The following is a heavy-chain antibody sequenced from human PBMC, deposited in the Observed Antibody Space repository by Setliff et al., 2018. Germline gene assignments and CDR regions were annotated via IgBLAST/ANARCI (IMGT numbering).Heavy chain of an antibody. V-gene: IGHV3-21*01. CDR1: GFTFSSYS. Sequence: PGGSLRLSCAASGFTFSSYSMNWVRQAPGKGLGWVSSISSSSSYIYYADSVKGRFTISRDNSKNTLYLQMNSRRAEDTAVYYCARDSRARITIFGVVTNWFDPWGQGTLVTVSS. CDR3: ARDSRARITIFGVVTNWFDP. J-gene: IGHJ5*02. CDR2: ISSSSSYI. D-gene: IGHD3-3*01.